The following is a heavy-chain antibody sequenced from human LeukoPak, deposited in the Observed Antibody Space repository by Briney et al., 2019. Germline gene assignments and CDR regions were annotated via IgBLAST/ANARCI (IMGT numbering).Heavy chain of an antibody. V-gene: IGHV3-48*01. J-gene: IGHJ6*03. CDR1: GFAFSGYS. Sequence: PGGSLRLSCAASGFAFSGYSMNWVRQAPGKGLEWVSFTTTGSTTTYYADSVKGRFTISRDDAKNSLYLQMNSLRAEDTAVYYCARILPPGYYYYYMDVWGKGTTVTVSS. CDR2: TTTGSTTT. CDR3: ARILPPGYYYYYMDV. D-gene: IGHD1-1*01.